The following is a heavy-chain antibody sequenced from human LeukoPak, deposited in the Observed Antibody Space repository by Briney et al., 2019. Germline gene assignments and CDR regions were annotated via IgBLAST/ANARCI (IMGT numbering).Heavy chain of an antibody. CDR2: ISAYNGNT. CDR3: ANDDRLGYCSGGSCPRKGYYYYMDV. V-gene: IGHV1-18*01. D-gene: IGHD2-15*01. J-gene: IGHJ6*03. Sequence: VSVKVSCKASGYTFTSYGISWVRQAPGQGLEWMGWISAYNGNTNYAHKLQSRVTTTTDTSTSTAYMELRSLRSDDPAVYYCANDDRLGYCSGGSCPRKGYYYYMDVWGKGTTVTVSS. CDR1: GYTFTSYG.